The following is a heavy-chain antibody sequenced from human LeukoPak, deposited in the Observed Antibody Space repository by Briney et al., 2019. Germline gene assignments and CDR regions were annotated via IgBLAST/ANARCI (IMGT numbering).Heavy chain of an antibody. V-gene: IGHV1-8*03. CDR1: GYTFTSYH. CDR3: ARTTSFTASGYDY. D-gene: IGHD6-25*01. Sequence: GASVKVSCKASGYTFTSYHINWVRQATGQGLEWMGWMNPNNGDSGYAQKFQGRVTITRDTSISTAYMELRSLRSEDTAVYFCARTTSFTASGYDYWGQGTLVAVSS. CDR2: MNPNNGDS. J-gene: IGHJ4*02.